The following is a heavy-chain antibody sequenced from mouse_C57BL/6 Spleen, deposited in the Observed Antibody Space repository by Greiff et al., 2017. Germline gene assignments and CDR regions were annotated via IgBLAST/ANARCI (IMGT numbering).Heavy chain of an antibody. D-gene: IGHD1-1*01. CDR3: THYYGSSYGYFDC. V-gene: IGHV14-1*01. CDR1: GFNIKDYY. J-gene: IGHJ2*01. CDR2: IDPEDGDT. Sequence: EVQLQESGAELVRPGASVKLSCTASGFNIKDYYMHWVKQRPEQGLEWIGRIDPEDGDTEYAPKFLGKATMAADTSSNTAYLQLSSLTSEDTAVYYCTHYYGSSYGYFDCWGQGTTRTVSS.